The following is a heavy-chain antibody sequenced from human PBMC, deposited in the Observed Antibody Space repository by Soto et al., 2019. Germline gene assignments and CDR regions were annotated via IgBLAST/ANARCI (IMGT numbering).Heavy chain of an antibody. CDR3: ARDASSGWYYFDV. Sequence: SETLSLTCTVSGGSISSYYWSWIRQPPGKGLEWIGYIYYSGTTNCNPSLRSRVTISVDTSKDQFSLKLSSVTAADTAVYYCARDASSGWYYFDVWGQGTLVTVSS. D-gene: IGHD6-19*01. V-gene: IGHV4-59*01. J-gene: IGHJ4*02. CDR1: GGSISSYY. CDR2: IYYSGTT.